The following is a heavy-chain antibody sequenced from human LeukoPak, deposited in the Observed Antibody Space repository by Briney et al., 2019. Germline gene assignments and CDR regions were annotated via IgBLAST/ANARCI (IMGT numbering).Heavy chain of an antibody. V-gene: IGHV1-58*02. D-gene: IGHD3-3*01. CDR2: IVVGSDNT. CDR3: AASALGDAFDI. CDR1: GFTFSSPA. J-gene: IGHJ3*02. Sequence: SVKVSCKASGFTFSSPAMQWVRQARGQRLEWIGWIVVGSDNTNYAQEFQEGVTITRDMSTSTAYMELSSLRSEDTAVYYCAASALGDAFDIWGQGTMVTVSS.